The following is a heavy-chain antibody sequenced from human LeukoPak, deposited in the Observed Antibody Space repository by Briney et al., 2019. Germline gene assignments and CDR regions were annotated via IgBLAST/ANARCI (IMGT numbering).Heavy chain of an antibody. D-gene: IGHD1-1*01. CDR1: GGSFSGYY. Sequence: SETLSLTCAVYGGSFSGYYWSWIRQPPGKGLEWIGEINHSGSTNYNPSLKSRVTISVDTSKNQFSLKLSSVTAADTAVYYCARLSKDWNFDYWGQGTLVTVSS. CDR3: ARLSKDWNFDY. CDR2: INHSGST. V-gene: IGHV4-34*01. J-gene: IGHJ4*02.